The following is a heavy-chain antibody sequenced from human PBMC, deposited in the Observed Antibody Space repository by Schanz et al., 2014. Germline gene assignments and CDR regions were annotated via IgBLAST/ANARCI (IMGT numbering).Heavy chain of an antibody. J-gene: IGHJ4*02. V-gene: IGHV3-23*01. Sequence: EVQLLESGGTVVQPGGSLRLSCAASGFTFSNYAMGWVRQTPGKGLEWVSTLSGSGAGTFYADSVKGRFTISRDNAKNSLYLQMNSLRVEDTAVYYCARDLISSGWYGWGQGTLVTVSS. CDR2: LSGSGAGT. D-gene: IGHD6-19*01. CDR3: ARDLISSGWYG. CDR1: GFTFSNYA.